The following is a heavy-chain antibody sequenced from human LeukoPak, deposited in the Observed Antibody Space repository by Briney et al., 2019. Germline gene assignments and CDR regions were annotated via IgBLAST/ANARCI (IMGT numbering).Heavy chain of an antibody. D-gene: IGHD6-19*01. V-gene: IGHV3-23*01. CDR2: NSGGSS. J-gene: IGHJ4*02. CDR3: AKDLGSSGWYIDY. Sequence: PGRSLRLSCAASGFTFSNFGMHWVRQAPGKGLEWVSSNSGGSSYYADSVKGRFTISRDNSKNTLYLQMNSLRAEDTAVYYCAKDLGSSGWYIDYWGQGTLVTVSS. CDR1: GFTFSNFG.